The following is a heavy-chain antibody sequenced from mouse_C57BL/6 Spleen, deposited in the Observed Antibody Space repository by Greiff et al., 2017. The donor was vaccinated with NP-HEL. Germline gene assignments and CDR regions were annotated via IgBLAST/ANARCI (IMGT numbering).Heavy chain of an antibody. D-gene: IGHD2-1*01. CDR3: ARSLYGNYVPFDY. V-gene: IGHV1-80*01. CDR1: GYAFSSYW. CDR2: IYPGDGDT. J-gene: IGHJ2*01. Sequence: VQLVESGAELVKPGASVKISCKASGYAFSSYWMNWVKQRPGKGLEWIGQIYPGDGDTNYNGKLKGKAPLTAYKSSSTAYMQLSSLTSEDSAVYFCARSLYGNYVPFDYWGQGTTLTVSS.